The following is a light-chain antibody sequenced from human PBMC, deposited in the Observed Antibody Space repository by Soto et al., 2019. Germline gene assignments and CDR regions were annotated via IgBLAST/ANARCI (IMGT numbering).Light chain of an antibody. V-gene: IGLV2-14*01. J-gene: IGLJ1*01. CDR3: SSYTSSTAYV. CDR1: SRDVGGYNY. CDR2: EVS. Sequence: QSVLTQPASVSGSPGQSITISCTGTSRDVGGYNYVSWYQLHPGKAPKPMVYEVSNRPSGVSNRFSGSKSGNTASLTISGLQAEDETDYYCSSYTSSTAYVFXTGTKLTVL.